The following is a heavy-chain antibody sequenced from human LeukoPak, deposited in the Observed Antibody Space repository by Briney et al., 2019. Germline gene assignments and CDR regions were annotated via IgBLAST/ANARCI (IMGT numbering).Heavy chain of an antibody. CDR2: INPNSGGT. J-gene: IGHJ4*02. Sequence: ASVKVSCKASGYTFTAYYMHWVRQAPGQGLEWMGRINPNSGGTNYVQKFQGRVTMTRDTSISTAHMELSRLRSDDTAVYYCARGNLEKSDYWGQGTLVTVSS. V-gene: IGHV1-2*06. CDR3: ARGNLEKSDY. CDR1: GYTFTAYY. D-gene: IGHD1-1*01.